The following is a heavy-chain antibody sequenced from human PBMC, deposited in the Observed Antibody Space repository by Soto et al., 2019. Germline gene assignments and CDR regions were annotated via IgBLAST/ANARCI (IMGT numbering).Heavy chain of an antibody. CDR2: ISYDGSNK. V-gene: IGHV3-30*18. J-gene: IGHJ6*02. D-gene: IGHD5-12*01. Sequence: QVQLVESGGGVVQPGRSLRLSCAASGFTFSSYGMHWVRQAPGKGLEWVAVISYDGSNKYYADSVKGRFTISRDNSKNTLYLQMNRLRAEDTAVYYCAKDGWLRGGMDVWGQGTTVTVSS. CDR3: AKDGWLRGGMDV. CDR1: GFTFSSYG.